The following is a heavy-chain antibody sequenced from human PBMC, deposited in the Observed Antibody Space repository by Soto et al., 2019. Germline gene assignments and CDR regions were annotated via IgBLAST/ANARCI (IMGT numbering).Heavy chain of an antibody. V-gene: IGHV4-59*01. CDR2: TYYSGST. D-gene: IGHD2-15*01. CDR1: GGSISSIY. CDR3: ARTCCSGGSCYPGGNWFDP. Sequence: PSETLSLTCTVAGGSISSIYWSWTRQPPRKGLEWIGYTYYSGSTNYNPSLKSRVTMPVDTSRNQFSLRLNSVTAAATPVYYCARTCCSGGSCYPGGNWFDPWGQGTLVTVSS. J-gene: IGHJ5*02.